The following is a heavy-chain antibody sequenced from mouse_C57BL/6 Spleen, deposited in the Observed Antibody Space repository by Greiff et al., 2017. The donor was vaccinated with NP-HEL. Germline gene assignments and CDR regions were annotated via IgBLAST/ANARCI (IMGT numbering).Heavy chain of an antibody. V-gene: IGHV10-1*01. CDR1: GFRFNTYA. D-gene: IGHD1-1*01. CDR2: IRSKSNNYAT. Sequence: EAGGGLVQPKGSLKLSCAASGFRFNTYAMNWVRQAPGKGLEWVARIRSKSNNYATYYDDSVKDRLTISRDDSESMLYLQMNNLKTEDTAMYYCVRDYDYYGSSIWYFDVWGTGTTVTVSS. CDR3: VRDYDYYGSSIWYFDV. J-gene: IGHJ1*03.